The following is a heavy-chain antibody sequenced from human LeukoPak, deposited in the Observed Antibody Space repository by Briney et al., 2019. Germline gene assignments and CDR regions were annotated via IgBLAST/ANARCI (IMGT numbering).Heavy chain of an antibody. D-gene: IGHD2-15*01. Sequence: SETLSLTCTVSGRSISSYYWSWIRQPPGKGLEWIGYIYYSGSTNYNPSLKSRVTISVDTSKNQFSLKLSSVTAADTAVYYCARDQHISYCSGGSCYSEEDAFDIWGQGTMVTVSS. CDR3: ARDQHISYCSGGSCYSEEDAFDI. J-gene: IGHJ3*02. CDR2: IYYSGST. CDR1: GRSISSYY. V-gene: IGHV4-59*01.